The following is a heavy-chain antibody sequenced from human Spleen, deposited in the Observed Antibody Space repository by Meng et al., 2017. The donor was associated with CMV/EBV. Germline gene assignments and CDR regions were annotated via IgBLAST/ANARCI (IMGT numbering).Heavy chain of an antibody. CDR3: AGMVRGVMAGDY. V-gene: IGHV3-66*01. Sequence: GVGLAQAGGSLALSRAASDFTVSSNDMSWVRQAPGKGLELVSVIYSGGSTYYAYSVKGRFTITRDNSKNTLYLQMNSLRAEDTAVYYCAGMVRGVMAGDYWGQGTLVTVSS. J-gene: IGHJ4*02. D-gene: IGHD3-10*01. CDR1: DFTVSSND. CDR2: IYSGGST.